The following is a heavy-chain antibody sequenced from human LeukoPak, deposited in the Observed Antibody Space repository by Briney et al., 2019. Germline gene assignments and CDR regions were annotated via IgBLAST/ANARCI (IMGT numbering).Heavy chain of an antibody. D-gene: IGHD6-13*01. CDR3: AKAGIAAAVYAFDI. Sequence: GGSLRLSCAASGFTFSSYAMSWVRQAPGKGLEWVSAISGSGGSTYYADSVKGRFTISRDNAKNSLYLQMNSLRAEDMALYYCAKAGIAAAVYAFDIWGQGTMITVSS. J-gene: IGHJ3*02. CDR2: ISGSGGST. CDR1: GFTFSSYA. V-gene: IGHV3-23*01.